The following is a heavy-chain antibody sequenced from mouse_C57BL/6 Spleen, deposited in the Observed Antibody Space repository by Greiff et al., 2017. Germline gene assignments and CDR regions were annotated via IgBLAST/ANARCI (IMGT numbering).Heavy chain of an antibody. Sequence: VQLKESGPGLVKPSQSLSLTCSVTGYSITSGYYWNWIRQFPGNKLEWMGYISYDGSNNYNPSLKNRISITRDTSKNQFFLKLNSVTTEDTATYYCARDDYALYFDVWGTGTTVTVSS. CDR3: ARDDYALYFDV. J-gene: IGHJ1*03. D-gene: IGHD2-4*01. CDR1: GYSITSGYY. CDR2: ISYDGSN. V-gene: IGHV3-6*01.